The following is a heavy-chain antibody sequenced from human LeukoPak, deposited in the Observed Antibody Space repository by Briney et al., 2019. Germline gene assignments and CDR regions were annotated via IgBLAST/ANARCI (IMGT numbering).Heavy chain of an antibody. CDR3: ARDLGWYYFDY. CDR1: GFRFSSYS. D-gene: IGHD1-26*01. V-gene: IGHV3-21*01. CDR2: ISSSSGYI. J-gene: IGHJ4*02. Sequence: PGRSLRLSCVASGFRFSSYSLSWVRQAPGKGLEWVSYISSSSGYIYYADSVQGRFTISRDNAKNSLYLQMDSLRAEDTAVYYCARDLGWYYFDYWGQGTLVTVSS.